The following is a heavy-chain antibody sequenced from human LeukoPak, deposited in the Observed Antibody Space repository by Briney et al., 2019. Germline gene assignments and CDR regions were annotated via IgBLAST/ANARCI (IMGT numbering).Heavy chain of an antibody. D-gene: IGHD1-1*01. CDR3: AKRTGTPAYYYYMDV. CDR2: ISSSGSTI. CDR1: GFTFSDYY. J-gene: IGHJ6*03. Sequence: GGSLRLSCAASGFTFSDYYMSWIRQAPGKGLEWVSYISSSGSTIYYADSVKGRFAISRDNSKNTLYLQMNSLRAEDTAVYYCAKRTGTPAYYYYMDVWGKGTTVTVSS. V-gene: IGHV3-11*04.